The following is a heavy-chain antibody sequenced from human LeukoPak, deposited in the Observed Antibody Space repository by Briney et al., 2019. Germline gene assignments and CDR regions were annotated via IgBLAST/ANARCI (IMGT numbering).Heavy chain of an antibody. CDR1: GFTYSHNG. CDR2: IQYDGNTI. V-gene: IGHV3-33*05. Sequence: GGSLRLSCVASGFTYSHNGMHWVRQAPGKGLEWVAFIQYDGNTIFYADSVKGRFTISRDNSKNTLYLQMNSLRAEDTAVYYCARHGSGSYWTFIYWGQGTLVTVSS. CDR3: ARHGSGSYWTFIY. J-gene: IGHJ4*02. D-gene: IGHD3-10*01.